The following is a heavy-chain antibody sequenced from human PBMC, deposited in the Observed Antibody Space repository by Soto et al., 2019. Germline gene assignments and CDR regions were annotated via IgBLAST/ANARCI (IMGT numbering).Heavy chain of an antibody. D-gene: IGHD3-10*01. J-gene: IGHJ5*02. CDR1: GGSISSGDYY. CDR2: IYYSGST. Sequence: SETLSLTCTVSGGSISSGDYYWSWILQPPGKGLEWIGYIYYSGSTYYNPSLKSRVTISVDTSKNQFSLKLSSVTAADTAVYYCARALNYYGSGSYYMAWGQGTLVTAPQ. CDR3: ARALNYYGSGSYYMA. V-gene: IGHV4-30-4*01.